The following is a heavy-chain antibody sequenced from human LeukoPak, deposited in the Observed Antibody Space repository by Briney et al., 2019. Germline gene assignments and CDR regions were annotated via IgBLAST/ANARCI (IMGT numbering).Heavy chain of an antibody. V-gene: IGHV1-8*01. CDR3: ARGFGGVEVVAATYSYYYYYYMDV. CDR2: MNPNSGNT. D-gene: IGHD2-15*01. CDR1: GYTFTSYD. Sequence: ASVKVSCKASGYTFTSYDINWVRQATGRGLEWMGWMNPNSGNTGYAQKFQGRVTMTRNTSISTAYMELSSLRSEDTAVYYCARGFGGVEVVAATYSYYYYYYMDVWGKGTTVTISS. J-gene: IGHJ6*03.